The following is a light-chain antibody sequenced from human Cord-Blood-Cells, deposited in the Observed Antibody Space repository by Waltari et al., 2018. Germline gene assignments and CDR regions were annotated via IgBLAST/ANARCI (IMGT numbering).Light chain of an antibody. CDR1: QSVRRY. CDR3: QQRSNWPPLT. CDR2: YAA. V-gene: IGKV3-11*01. J-gene: IGKJ4*01. Sequence: EIVLTQSPATLSLSPGERATLSCRASQSVRRYLAWYQQKHGQAPRLLIYYAANRSTGIPARFSGSWSATDFTLTISSREPEDFAVYYCQQRSNWPPLTFGGGTKVEMK.